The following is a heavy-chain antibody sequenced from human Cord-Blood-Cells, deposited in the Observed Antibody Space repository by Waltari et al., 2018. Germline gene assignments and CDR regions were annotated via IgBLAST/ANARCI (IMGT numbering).Heavy chain of an antibody. CDR3: ARETALTAASFDY. Sequence: QVQLVESGGGVVQPGRSLRLSCAASGFTFSSYAMHWVRQAPGKGRGGVAVISYDGSNKYYADSVKGRFTISRDNAKNTLYLQMNSRRAEDTAVYYCARETALTAASFDYWGQGTLVTVSS. V-gene: IGHV3-30*01. D-gene: IGHD6-13*01. CDR2: ISYDGSNK. CDR1: GFTFSSYA. J-gene: IGHJ4*02.